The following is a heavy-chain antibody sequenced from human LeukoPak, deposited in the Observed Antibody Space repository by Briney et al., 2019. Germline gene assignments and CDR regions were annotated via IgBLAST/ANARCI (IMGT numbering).Heavy chain of an antibody. CDR1: GFTFSSHS. Sequence: GGSLRLSCAASGFTFSSHSMNWVRQAPGKGLEWVSYISSSSSTIYYADSVKGRFTISRDNAKNSLYLQMNSLRAEDTAVYYCARSGSYYSSDYWGQGTLVTVSS. CDR2: ISSSSSTI. D-gene: IGHD1-26*01. CDR3: ARSGSYYSSDY. J-gene: IGHJ4*02. V-gene: IGHV3-48*04.